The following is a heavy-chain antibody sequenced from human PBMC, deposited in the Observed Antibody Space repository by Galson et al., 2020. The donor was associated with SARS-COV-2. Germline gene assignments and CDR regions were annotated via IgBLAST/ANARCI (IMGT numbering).Heavy chain of an antibody. CDR2: IDWDDDK. CDR1: GFSLSTSGMC. CDR3: ARNSIAAAGTNFCY. Sequence: SGPTLVKPTRTLTLTCTFSGFSLSTSGMCVSWIRQPPGKALEWLARIDWDDDKYYSTSLKTRLTISKDTSKNQVVLTMTNMDPVDTATYYCARNSIAAAGTNFCYWGQGTLVTVSS. J-gene: IGHJ4*02. D-gene: IGHD6-13*01. V-gene: IGHV2-70*11.